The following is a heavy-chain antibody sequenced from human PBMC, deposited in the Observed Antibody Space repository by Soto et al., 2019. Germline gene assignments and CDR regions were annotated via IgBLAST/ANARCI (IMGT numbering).Heavy chain of an antibody. J-gene: IGHJ4*02. Sequence: PSETLFLSFTVSGGCISSFYLCLIRQPPGKGMEWIGYIYYSGSTNYNPSLKSRVTISVDTSKNQFSLKLSSVTAADTAVYYCARHSSGWIYYFDYWGQGTLVTVSS. CDR2: IYYSGST. D-gene: IGHD6-19*01. CDR1: GGCISSFY. CDR3: ARHSSGWIYYFDY. V-gene: IGHV4-59*08.